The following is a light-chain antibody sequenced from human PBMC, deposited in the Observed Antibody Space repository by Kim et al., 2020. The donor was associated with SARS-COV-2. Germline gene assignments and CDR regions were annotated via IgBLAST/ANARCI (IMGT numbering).Light chain of an antibody. V-gene: IGKV1-39*01. CDR2: GAS. Sequence: DIQMTQSPSSLSASVGDRVTITCRASQSISRFFNWYQQKPGEAPTLLIYGASRLQSGVPSRFSGSGSGTDFTLTISSLQPEDFATYYCQQSYSTPPTFGQGTKVHIK. J-gene: IGKJ1*01. CDR1: QSISRF. CDR3: QQSYSTPPT.